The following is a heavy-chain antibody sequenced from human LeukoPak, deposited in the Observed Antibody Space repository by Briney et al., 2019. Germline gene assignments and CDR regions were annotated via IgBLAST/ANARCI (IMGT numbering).Heavy chain of an antibody. CDR3: AREAGVGSPFDY. CDR2: INPNSGGT. V-gene: IGHV1-2*06. J-gene: IGHJ4*02. D-gene: IGHD3-3*01. Sequence: ASVKVSCKASGYTFTGYYMHWVRQAPGQGLEWMGRINPNSGGTNYAQKFQGRVTMTTDTSTSTAYMELRSLRSDDTAVYYCAREAGVGSPFDYWGQGTLVTVSS. CDR1: GYTFTGYY.